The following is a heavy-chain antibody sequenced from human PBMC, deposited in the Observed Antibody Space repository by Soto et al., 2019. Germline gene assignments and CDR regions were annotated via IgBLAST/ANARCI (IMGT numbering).Heavy chain of an antibody. V-gene: IGHV1-69*08. Sequence: QVQLVQSGAEVKKPGSSVKVSCKASGGTFSSYTISWVRQAPGQGLEWMGRIIPILGIANYAQKFQGRVTITADKSTSTAYVELSSLRSEDTAVYYCARERRESVGGMDVWGQGTTVTVSS. CDR1: GGTFSSYT. CDR2: IIPILGIA. J-gene: IGHJ6*02. D-gene: IGHD3-10*01. CDR3: ARERRESVGGMDV.